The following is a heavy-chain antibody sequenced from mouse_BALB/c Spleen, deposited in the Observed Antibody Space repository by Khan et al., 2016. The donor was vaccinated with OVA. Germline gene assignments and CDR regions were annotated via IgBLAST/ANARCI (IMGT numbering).Heavy chain of an antibody. CDR2: IWAGGST. CDR3: AGESQSQYYGYGTIAY. V-gene: IGHV2-9*02. J-gene: IGHJ4*01. D-gene: IGHD1-2*01. Sequence: QVQLKESGPGLVAPSQTLSITCTVSGFSLTSYGVHWVRQPPGKGLEWLGVIWAGGSTNYKSALMSNVSVKEDISMSQDYLKMNRLLTNGTAISYGAGESQSQYYGYGTIAYWGQGTSVTVSA. CDR1: GFSLTSYG.